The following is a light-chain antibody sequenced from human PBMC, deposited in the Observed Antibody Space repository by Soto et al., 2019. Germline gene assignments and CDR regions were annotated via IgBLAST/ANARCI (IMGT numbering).Light chain of an antibody. CDR1: QSVSGSY. Sequence: EIVLTQSPGTLSLSPGERATLSCRASQSVSGSYLAWYQQKPGQAPRLLIYGASSRAPGIPHRFTCSGSGADFPLTINRLEREDFAVYDCQQYGSSPLTFGGGTKVEIK. CDR3: QQYGSSPLT. V-gene: IGKV3-20*01. J-gene: IGKJ4*01. CDR2: GAS.